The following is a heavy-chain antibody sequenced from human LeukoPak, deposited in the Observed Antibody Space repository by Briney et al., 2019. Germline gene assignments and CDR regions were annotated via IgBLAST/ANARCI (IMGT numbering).Heavy chain of an antibody. CDR1: GFTVSSNS. CDR3: ARRAGEYSHPYDY. V-gene: IGHV3-53*01. D-gene: IGHD4-17*01. Sequence: GGSLRLSCTVSGFTVSSNSMSWVRQAPGKGLEWVSFIYSGGNTHYSDSVKGRFTISRDNSKNTLYLRMNSLRADDTAVYYCARRAGEYSHPYDYWGQGTLVTVSS. J-gene: IGHJ4*02. CDR2: IYSGGNT.